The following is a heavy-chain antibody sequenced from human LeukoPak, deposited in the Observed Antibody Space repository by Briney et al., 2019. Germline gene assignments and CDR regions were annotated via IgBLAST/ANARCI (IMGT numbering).Heavy chain of an antibody. CDR3: AKVLYYDSSGYPH. CDR1: GFTFTDFA. CDR2: ISGSGGRT. J-gene: IGHJ1*01. V-gene: IGHV3-23*01. Sequence: PGGSLRLSCAASGFTFTDFAMSWVRQAPGKGLEWVSAISGSGGRTYYADSVKGRFTISRDNSKNTLYLQMNSLRAEDTAVYYCAKVLYYDSSGYPHWGQGTLVTVSS. D-gene: IGHD3-22*01.